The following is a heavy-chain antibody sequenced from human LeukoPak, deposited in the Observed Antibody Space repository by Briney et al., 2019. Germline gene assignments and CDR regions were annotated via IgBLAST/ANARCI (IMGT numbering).Heavy chain of an antibody. CDR1: GGSINSY. CDR2: ISGSGTI. J-gene: IGHJ3*02. D-gene: IGHD2-8*01. V-gene: IGHV4-4*07. Sequence: PSETLSLTCTVSGGSINSYWSWIRQPAGKGLEWIGRISGSGTITYNPALQSRLSISIDTSKNQFSLQLSSVTAADTAVYFCGRRHYGVGFEIWGQGTKVTVSS. CDR3: GRRHYGVGFEI.